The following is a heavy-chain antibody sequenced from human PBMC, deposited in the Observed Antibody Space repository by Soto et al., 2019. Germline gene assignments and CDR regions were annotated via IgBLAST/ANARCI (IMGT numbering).Heavy chain of an antibody. CDR1: GFTFSSYG. D-gene: IGHD1-26*01. CDR3: AAELLSYDLAPDY. CDR2: ISYDGSNK. J-gene: IGHJ4*02. Sequence: VGSLRLSCAASGFTFSSYGMHWVRQAPGKGLEWVAVISYDGSNKYYADSVKGRFTISRDNSKNTLYLQMNSLRAEDTAVYYCAAELLSYDLAPDYWGQGTLVTVSS. V-gene: IGHV3-30*03.